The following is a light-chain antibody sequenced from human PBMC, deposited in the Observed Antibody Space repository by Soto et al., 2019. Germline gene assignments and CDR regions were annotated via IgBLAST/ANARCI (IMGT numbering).Light chain of an antibody. J-gene: IGKJ1*01. Sequence: DIPMTQSPSSLSTSVGDRVTITCRASQSITTYLNWYQQRPGKAPKLLIYVASSLQSGVPSRFSGGGSGTNFTLTISGLQPEDFGTYYCQQNYETPWTFGQGTKVDIK. V-gene: IGKV1-39*01. CDR1: QSITTY. CDR3: QQNYETPWT. CDR2: VAS.